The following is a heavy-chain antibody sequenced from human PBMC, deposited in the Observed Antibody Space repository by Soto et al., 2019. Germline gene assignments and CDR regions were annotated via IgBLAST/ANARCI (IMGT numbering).Heavy chain of an antibody. CDR1: GGSFSGYY. Sequence: SETLSLTCAVYGGSFSGYYWSWIRQPPGKGLEWIGEINHSGSTNYNPSLKSRVTISVDTSKNQFSLKLSSVTAADTAVYYCARGRVQLEPGYYYMDVWGKGTTVTVSS. CDR2: INHSGST. V-gene: IGHV4-34*01. CDR3: ARGRVQLEPGYYYMDV. D-gene: IGHD1-1*01. J-gene: IGHJ6*03.